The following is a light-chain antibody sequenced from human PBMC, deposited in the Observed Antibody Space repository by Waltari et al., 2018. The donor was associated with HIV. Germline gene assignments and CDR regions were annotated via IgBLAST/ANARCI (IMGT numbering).Light chain of an antibody. CDR2: HAS. CDR1: QSIGSK. V-gene: IGKV6-21*01. CDR3: HQSDSLPWT. Sequence: EIVLTQSPDFQSVTPKEKVTLTCRASQSIGSKLHWYQQKPDQSPKLLIKHASQSFSGFPWGFSGSGSGTEFTLTINGLEAEDGATYYCHQSDSLPWTFGQGSKVEIK. J-gene: IGKJ1*01.